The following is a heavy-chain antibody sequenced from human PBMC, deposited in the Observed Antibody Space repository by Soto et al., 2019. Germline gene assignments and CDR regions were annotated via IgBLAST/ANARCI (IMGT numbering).Heavy chain of an antibody. J-gene: IGHJ5*02. V-gene: IGHV4-59*08. D-gene: IGHD5-18*01. Sequence: PAETLSLTFTVSGGSISSYYWSWIRQPPGKGLEWIGYIYYSGSTNYNPSLKSRVTISVDTSKNQFSLKLSSVTAADTAVYYCARLVWSYGTWFDPWGQGTLVTVSS. CDR3: ARLVWSYGTWFDP. CDR2: IYYSGST. CDR1: GGSISSYY.